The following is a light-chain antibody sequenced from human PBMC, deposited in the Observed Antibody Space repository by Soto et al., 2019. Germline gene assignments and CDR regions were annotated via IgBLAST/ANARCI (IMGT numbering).Light chain of an antibody. Sequence: AIQMTQSPSSLSASVGDRVTITCRASQGIRNDLGWYQQKPGKAPKFLIYGASSLQSGVPSRFSGSGSGTDFTLTINSLQPEEFATYYCLQDYNYPYTFGQGTKLEIK. V-gene: IGKV1-6*01. CDR1: QGIRND. CDR2: GAS. CDR3: LQDYNYPYT. J-gene: IGKJ2*01.